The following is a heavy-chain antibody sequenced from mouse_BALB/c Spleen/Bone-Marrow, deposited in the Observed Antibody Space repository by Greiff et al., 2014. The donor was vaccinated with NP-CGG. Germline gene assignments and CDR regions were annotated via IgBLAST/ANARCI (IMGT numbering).Heavy chain of an antibody. V-gene: IGHV1-82*01. CDR1: GYAFSSSW. J-gene: IGHJ4*01. Sequence: VQLQQSGPELVKPGASVKISCKASGYAFSSSWMNWVKQRPGQGLEWIGRIYPGDGDTNYNGKFKGKATLTADKSSSTAYMQLSRLTSVDSAVYFCAKRGDGKEGHYDAMDYWGQGTSVTVSS. CDR3: AKRGDGKEGHYDAMDY. CDR2: IYPGDGDT. D-gene: IGHD2-1*01.